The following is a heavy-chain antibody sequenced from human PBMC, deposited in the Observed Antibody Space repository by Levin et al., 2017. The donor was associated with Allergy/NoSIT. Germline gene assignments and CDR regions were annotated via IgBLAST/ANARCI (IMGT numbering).Heavy chain of an antibody. D-gene: IGHD2-2*01. V-gene: IGHV4-34*01. CDR1: GGSFSGYY. J-gene: IGHJ3*02. CDR3: ARDIVVVPAAFDI. Sequence: SQTLSLTCAVYGGSFSGYYWSWLRQPPGKGLEWIGEINHSGSTNYNPSLKSRVTISVDTSKNQFSLKLSSVTAADTAVYYCARDIVVVPAAFDIWGQGTMVTVSS. CDR2: INHSGST.